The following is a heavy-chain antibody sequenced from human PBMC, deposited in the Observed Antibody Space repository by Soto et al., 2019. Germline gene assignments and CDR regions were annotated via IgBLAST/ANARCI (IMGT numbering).Heavy chain of an antibody. CDR1: GGSISSGGYS. J-gene: IGHJ4*02. Sequence: SESLSLTCAVSGGSISSGGYSWSWIRQPPGKGLEWIGYIYHSGSTYYNRSLKSRSTISVDRSKNQFSLKLSSVTAADTAVYYCARARGREYYFDYWGQGTLVTVSS. CDR3: ARARGREYYFDY. D-gene: IGHD3-10*01. CDR2: IYHSGST. V-gene: IGHV4-30-2*01.